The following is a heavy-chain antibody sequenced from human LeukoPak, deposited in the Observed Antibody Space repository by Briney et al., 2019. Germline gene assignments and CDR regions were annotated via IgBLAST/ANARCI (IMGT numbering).Heavy chain of an antibody. CDR1: GFTFSSYS. V-gene: IGHV3-21*01. Sequence: GGSLRLSCAASGFTFSSYSMNWVRQAPGKGLEWVSSISSSSSYIYYADSVKGRFTISRDNAKNSLYLQMNSLRAEDTAVYYCARDDGSGYYDAFDIWGQGTMVTVSS. D-gene: IGHD3-3*01. CDR3: ARDDGSGYYDAFDI. J-gene: IGHJ3*02. CDR2: ISSSSSYI.